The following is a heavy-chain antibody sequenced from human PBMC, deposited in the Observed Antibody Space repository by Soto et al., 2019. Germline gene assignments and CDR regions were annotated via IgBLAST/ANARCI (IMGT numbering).Heavy chain of an antibody. CDR1: GFPFSSYW. D-gene: IGHD3-9*01. CDR2: IKEDGSDK. V-gene: IGHV3-7*01. Sequence: EVHLEDSGGGLVQPGGSLRLYCVASGFPFSSYWMSWVRQAPGKGLEWVANIKEDGSDKYYVDSVKGRFTISRDNAKNSLYLQMNSLRVEDTAVYYCVGVSLTGSWGQGTLVAVSS. J-gene: IGHJ5*02. CDR3: VGVSLTGS.